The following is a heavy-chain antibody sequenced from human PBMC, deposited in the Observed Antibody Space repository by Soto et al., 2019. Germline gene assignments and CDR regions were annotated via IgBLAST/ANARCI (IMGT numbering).Heavy chain of an antibody. CDR1: GFTFSSYG. Sequence: QVQLVESGGGVVQPGRSLRLSCAASGFTFSSYGMHWVRQAPGKGLEWVAVIWYDGSNKYYADSVKGRFTIARDNSKSTRYMQMNSLRAEDTAVYDCARDQCSSTSCYDGMDVWGQGTTVTVSS. V-gene: IGHV3-33*01. J-gene: IGHJ6*02. D-gene: IGHD2-2*01. CDR3: ARDQCSSTSCYDGMDV. CDR2: IWYDGSNK.